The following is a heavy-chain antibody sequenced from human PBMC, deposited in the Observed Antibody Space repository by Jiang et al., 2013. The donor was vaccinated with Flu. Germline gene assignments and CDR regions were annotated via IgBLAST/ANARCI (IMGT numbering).Heavy chain of an antibody. CDR3: VREGRDGVVNGLGAFDI. J-gene: IGHJ3*02. CDR1: VNTFTTYY. D-gene: IGHD3-3*01. CDR2: VSPSDSP. V-gene: IGHV1-46*03. Sequence: GAEVKKPGASVKLSCKASVNTFTTYYVHWVRQAPGQGLEWMGMVSPSDSPTFAQKFQGRLTVTRDASTSTVYMELINLRSEDTALYYCVREGRDGVVNGLGAFDIWGQGTMVTLSS.